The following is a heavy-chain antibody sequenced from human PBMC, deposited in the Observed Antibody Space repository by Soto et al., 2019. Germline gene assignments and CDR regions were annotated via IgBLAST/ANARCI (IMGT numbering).Heavy chain of an antibody. D-gene: IGHD3-3*01. V-gene: IGHV3-15*01. Sequence: GGSLRLSCAASGFTFSNAWMSWVRQAPGKGLEWVGRIKSKTDGGTTDYAAPVKGRFTISRDDSKNTLYLQMNSLKAEDTAVYYCTTDQYYDFWSGWRYYFDYWGQGTLVTVSS. CDR3: TTDQYYDFWSGWRYYFDY. J-gene: IGHJ4*02. CDR2: IKSKTDGGTT. CDR1: GFTFSNAW.